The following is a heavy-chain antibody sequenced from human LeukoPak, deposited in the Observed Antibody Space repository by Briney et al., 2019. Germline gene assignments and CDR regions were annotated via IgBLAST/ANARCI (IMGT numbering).Heavy chain of an antibody. Sequence: SQTLSLTCAISGDSVSSNSATWIWLRQSPSRGLEWLGRTYYMSKWYNDYAVSLQGRISVNPDTSKNQFSLQLNSVTPEDTALYYCARAPHGSGCDYWGQGTLVTVSS. D-gene: IGHD6-25*01. V-gene: IGHV6-1*01. CDR1: GDSVSSNSAT. J-gene: IGHJ4*02. CDR3: ARAPHGSGCDY. CDR2: TYYMSKWYN.